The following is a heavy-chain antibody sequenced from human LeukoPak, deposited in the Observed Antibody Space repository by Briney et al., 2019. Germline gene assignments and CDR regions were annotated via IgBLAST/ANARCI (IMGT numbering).Heavy chain of an antibody. J-gene: IGHJ6*04. CDR3: ARDRGVVVPAARGNYYYYGMDV. Sequence: SETLSLTCAVSGYSISSDYYWGWIRQPPGKGLEWIGSIYHSGSTYYNPSLKSRVTISVDTSKNQFSLKLSSVTAADTAVYYCARDRGVVVPAARGNYYYYGMDVWGKGTTVTVSS. V-gene: IGHV4-38-2*02. CDR1: GYSISSDYY. D-gene: IGHD2-2*01. CDR2: IYHSGST.